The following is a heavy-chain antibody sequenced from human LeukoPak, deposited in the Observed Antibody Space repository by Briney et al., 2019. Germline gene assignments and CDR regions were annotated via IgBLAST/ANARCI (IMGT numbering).Heavy chain of an antibody. CDR3: GKEFSSGWFF. J-gene: IGHJ4*02. V-gene: IGHV3-23*01. CDR1: GFSFSDFG. CDR2: ISGSGRST. D-gene: IGHD6-13*01. Sequence: GGSLKLSCAASGFSFSDFGLSWVRQGPGKGLEWVSFISGSGRSTNYADSVKGRFTISRDTSTNTVFLQMSSLRAEDTAIYYCGKEFSSGWFFWGQGTLVSVSS.